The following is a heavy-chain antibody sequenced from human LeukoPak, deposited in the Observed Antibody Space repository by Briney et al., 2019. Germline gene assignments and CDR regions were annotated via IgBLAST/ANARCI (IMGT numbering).Heavy chain of an antibody. CDR1: GGSISSYY. J-gene: IGHJ6*03. V-gene: IGHV4-4*07. CDR3: ARDPGGSSGWFQGGYYYYYMDV. D-gene: IGHD6-19*01. Sequence: SETLSLTCTVSGGSISSYYWSWIRQPAGKGLEWIGRIYTSGSTNYNPSLKSRVTMSVDTSKNQFSLKLSSVTAADTAVYYRARDPGGSSGWFQGGYYYYYMDVWGKGTTVTISS. CDR2: IYTSGST.